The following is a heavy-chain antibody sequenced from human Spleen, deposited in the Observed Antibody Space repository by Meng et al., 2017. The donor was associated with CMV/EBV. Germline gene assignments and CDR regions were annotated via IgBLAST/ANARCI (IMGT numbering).Heavy chain of an antibody. CDR2: TYYRSKWYN. CDR3: ARDLSGWYRPGGSYFDY. V-gene: IGHV6-1*01. J-gene: IGHJ4*02. D-gene: IGHD6-19*01. CDR1: GDSVSSNSAD. Sequence: SCAISGDSVSSNSADWNWNRQSPSRGLEWLGRTYYRSKWYNDYAVSVKSRITFNPDTSKNQFSLQLNSVTPEDTAVYYCARDLSGWYRPGGSYFDYWGQGTLVTVSS.